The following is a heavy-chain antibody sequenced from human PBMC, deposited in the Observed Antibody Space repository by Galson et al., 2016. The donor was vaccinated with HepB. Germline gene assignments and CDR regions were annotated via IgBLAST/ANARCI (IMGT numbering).Heavy chain of an antibody. Sequence: SETLSLTCAGYGGSFSAYYWSWIRQPPGKGLEWIGEINHSGSTNYNPSLKSRVTISIDTSKSQFSLKLTSVTAADTAVYYCASPSRSRRFFDLWDRGTLVTVSS. CDR1: GGSFSAYY. CDR3: ASPSRSRRFFDL. J-gene: IGHJ2*01. CDR2: INHSGST. V-gene: IGHV4-34*01.